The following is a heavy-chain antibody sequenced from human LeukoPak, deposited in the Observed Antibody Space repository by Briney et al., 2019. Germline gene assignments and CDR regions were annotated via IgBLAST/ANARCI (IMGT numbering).Heavy chain of an antibody. J-gene: IGHJ4*02. Sequence: SETLSLTCAVYGGSFSGYYWSWIRQPPGKGLEWIGEINHSGSTNYNPSLKSRVTISVETSKNKFSLKLSSVTAADTAVYYCSSLGGPIAVAGTGYWGQGTLVTVSS. CDR3: SSLGGPIAVAGTGY. V-gene: IGHV4-34*01. D-gene: IGHD6-19*01. CDR1: GGSFSGYY. CDR2: INHSGST.